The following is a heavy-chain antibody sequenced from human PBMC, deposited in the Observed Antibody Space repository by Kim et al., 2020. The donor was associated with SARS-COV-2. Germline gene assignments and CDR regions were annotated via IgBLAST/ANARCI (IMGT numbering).Heavy chain of an antibody. Sequence: ASVKVSCKTSGDTSSKSGFSWVRQAPGQGREGMGWINTKEGDTKYALKFQERVTMTTDSSTSTASMELRSLNADDTDGSFCVSGTLGDMKSDWVQGTLV. V-gene: IGHV1-18*01. CDR1: GDTSSKSG. J-gene: IGHJ4*02. CDR2: INTKEGDT. D-gene: IGHD3-16*01. CDR3: VSGTLGDMKSD.